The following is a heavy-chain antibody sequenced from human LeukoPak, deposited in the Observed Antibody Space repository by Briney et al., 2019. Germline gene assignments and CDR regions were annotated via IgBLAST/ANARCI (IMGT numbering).Heavy chain of an antibody. CDR2: ISYDGSNK. J-gene: IGHJ4*02. Sequence: GGSLGLSCAASGFTFSSYAMHWVRQAPGKGLEWVAVISYDGSNKYYADSVKGRFTISRDNSKNTLYLQMNSLRAEDTAVYYCAKSGGFGDLLSPLDYWGQGTLVTVSS. CDR1: GFTFSSYA. V-gene: IGHV3-30-3*02. D-gene: IGHD3-10*01. CDR3: AKSGGFGDLLSPLDY.